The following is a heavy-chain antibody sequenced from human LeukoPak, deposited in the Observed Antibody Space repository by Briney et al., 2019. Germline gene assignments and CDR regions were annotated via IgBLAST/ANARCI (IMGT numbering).Heavy chain of an antibody. CDR1: GGSISNYY. V-gene: IGHV4-59*01. CDR3: ARAPTWNYCMDV. Sequence: SETLSLTCTVSGGSISNYYWSWIRQPPGKGLEWIGYIYYPGSTNYNPSLKSRVAISVDASKNQFSLKLSSVTAADTAVYHCARAPTWNYCMDVWGQGTTVTVSS. CDR2: IYYPGST. J-gene: IGHJ6*02. D-gene: IGHD2/OR15-2a*01.